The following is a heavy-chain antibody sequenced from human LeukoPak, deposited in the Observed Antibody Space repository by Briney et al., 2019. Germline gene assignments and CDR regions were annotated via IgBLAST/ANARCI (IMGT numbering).Heavy chain of an antibody. V-gene: IGHV4-30-4*01. CDR1: GGSISSGDYY. J-gene: IGHJ4*02. CDR3: AREMDAHPRIVV. D-gene: IGHD2-21*01. Sequence: SETLSLTCTVSGGSISSGDYYWSWIRQPPGKGLEWIGYINYSGSTYYNPSLKSRVIISVDTSKNQFSLNLNSVTAADTAVYYCAREMDAHPRIVVWGQGTLVTVSS. CDR2: INYSGST.